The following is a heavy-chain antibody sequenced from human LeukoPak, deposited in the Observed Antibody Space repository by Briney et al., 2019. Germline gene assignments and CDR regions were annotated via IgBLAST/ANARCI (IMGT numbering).Heavy chain of an antibody. V-gene: IGHV3-23*01. CDR1: GFTFSSYA. D-gene: IGHD1-26*01. J-gene: IGHJ6*02. Sequence: GGSLRLSCVASGFTFSSYAMSWVRQAPGKGLEWVSAISGSGVTTHYAGSVKGRFSISRDNSKNTLYLQMNSLRAEDTALYYCAKVVVGAPYGLDVWGQGTTVTVSS. CDR2: ISGSGVTT. CDR3: AKVVVGAPYGLDV.